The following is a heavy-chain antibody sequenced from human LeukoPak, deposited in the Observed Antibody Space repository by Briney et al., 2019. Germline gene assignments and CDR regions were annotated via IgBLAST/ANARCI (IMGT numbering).Heavy chain of an antibody. J-gene: IGHJ4*02. CDR1: GFTFSSYG. CDR2: IWYDGSNK. Sequence: GGSLRLSCAASGFTFSSYGMHWVRQAPGKGLEWVAVIWYDGSNKYYADSVKGRFTISRDNSKNTLYLQMNSLRAEDTAVYYCARVRVGAGIYFDYWGQGTLVTVSS. CDR3: ARVRVGAGIYFDY. D-gene: IGHD1-26*01. V-gene: IGHV3-33*01.